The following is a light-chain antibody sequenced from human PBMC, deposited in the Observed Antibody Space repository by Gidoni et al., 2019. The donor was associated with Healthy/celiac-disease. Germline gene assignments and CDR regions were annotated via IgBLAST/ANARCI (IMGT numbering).Light chain of an antibody. CDR2: KAS. V-gene: IGKV1-5*03. CDR1: QSISSW. CDR3: QQYNSYPMCS. Sequence: DIQMTQSPSTLSASVGERVTITCRASQSISSWLAWYQQKPGKAPKLLIYKASSLESGVPSRFSGSGSVTEFTLTISSLQPDDFATYYCQQYNSYPMCSFGQGTKLEIK. J-gene: IGKJ2*04.